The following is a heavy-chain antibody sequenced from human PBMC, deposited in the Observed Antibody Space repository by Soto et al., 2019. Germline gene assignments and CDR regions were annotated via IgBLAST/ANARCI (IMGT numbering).Heavy chain of an antibody. CDR1: GYTLTELS. V-gene: IGHV1-24*01. D-gene: IGHD6-19*01. Sequence: ASVKVSCKVSGYTLTELSMHWLRQAQGKGLEWMGGFDPEDGETIYAQKFQGRATMTEDTSTDTAYMELSSLRSEDTAVYYCATYSSGWYAQNWFDPWGQGTLVTVSS. CDR2: FDPEDGET. CDR3: ATYSSGWYAQNWFDP. J-gene: IGHJ5*02.